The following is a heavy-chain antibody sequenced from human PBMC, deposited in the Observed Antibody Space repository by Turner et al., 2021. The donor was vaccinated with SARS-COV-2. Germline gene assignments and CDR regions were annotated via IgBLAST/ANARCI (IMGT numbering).Heavy chain of an antibody. CDR3: ARERRGYYAEY. V-gene: IGHV3-30-3*01. CDR1: GFTCSDFA. Sequence: QVQLVESGGGVVQPGRSLRLSCAASGFTCSDFAMHWVRQAPGKGLEWVALISYDGSNQYYADSVKGRFTISRDDSKNTLYLQMNSLSAEDTAVYHCARERRGYYAEYWGQGSLVTVSS. D-gene: IGHD3-3*01. J-gene: IGHJ4*02. CDR2: ISYDGSNQ.